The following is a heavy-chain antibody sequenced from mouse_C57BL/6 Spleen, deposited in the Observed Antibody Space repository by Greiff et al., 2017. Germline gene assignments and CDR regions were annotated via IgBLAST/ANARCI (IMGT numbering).Heavy chain of an antibody. CDR1: GYTFTSYW. Sequence: VQLKQSGTVLARPGASVKMSCKTSGYTFTSYWMHWVKQRPGQGLEWIGAIYPGNSDTSYNQKFKGKAKLTAVTSASTAYMELSSLTNEDSAVYYCKGALYSNYFDYWGQGTTLTVSS. J-gene: IGHJ2*01. V-gene: IGHV1-5*01. CDR2: IYPGNSDT. CDR3: KGALYSNYFDY. D-gene: IGHD2-5*01.